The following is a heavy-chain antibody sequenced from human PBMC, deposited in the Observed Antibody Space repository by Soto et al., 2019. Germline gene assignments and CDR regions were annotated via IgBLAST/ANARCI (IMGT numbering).Heavy chain of an antibody. CDR2: ISSSGSTI. D-gene: IGHD2-2*01. J-gene: IGHJ5*02. V-gene: IGHV3-48*03. Sequence: GGSLRLSCAASGFTFSSFEMNWVRQAPGKRLEWVSYISSSGSTIYYADSVKGRFTISIDNAQNSLYLQMNSLRVEDTSVYYSASQPAVWPYNWFDPWGQGTLVTVSS. CDR3: ASQPAVWPYNWFDP. CDR1: GFTFSSFE.